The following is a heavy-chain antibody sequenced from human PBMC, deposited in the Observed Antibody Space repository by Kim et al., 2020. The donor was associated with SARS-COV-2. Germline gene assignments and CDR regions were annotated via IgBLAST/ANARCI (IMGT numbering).Heavy chain of an antibody. V-gene: IGHV3-74*01. J-gene: IGHJ6*02. CDR3: VRRYEMDV. D-gene: IGHD1-1*01. CDR2: ITSDGSST. Sequence: GGSLRLSCAASGFTISTEWMHWVRQVPGRGLVWVSLITSDGSSTSYEDSVKGRFTISRDNAKNTLYLQMNSLRVEDAAVYYCVRRYEMDVWGQGTTVTVSS. CDR1: GFTISTEW.